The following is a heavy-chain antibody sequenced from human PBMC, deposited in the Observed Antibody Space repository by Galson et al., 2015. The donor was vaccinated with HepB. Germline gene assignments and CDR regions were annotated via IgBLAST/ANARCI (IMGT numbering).Heavy chain of an antibody. Sequence: SVTVSCKASGSTLTGYYMHWVRQAPGQGLEWMGWINPNSGGTNYAQKFQGRVTMTRDTSISTAYMELSRLRSDDTAVCYCARDWGYCSSTSCHEGGWFDPWGQGTLVTVSS. J-gene: IGHJ5*02. V-gene: IGHV1-2*02. CDR1: GSTLTGYY. CDR3: ARDWGYCSSTSCHEGGWFDP. D-gene: IGHD2-2*01. CDR2: INPNSGGT.